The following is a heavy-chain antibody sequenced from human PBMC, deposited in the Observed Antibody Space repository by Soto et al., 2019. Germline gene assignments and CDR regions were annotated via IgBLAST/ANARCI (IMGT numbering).Heavy chain of an antibody. CDR2: IVPTLRIT. J-gene: IGHJ5*02. CDR1: GGTSTIYT. CDR3: ATDKYGAGRVGVHS. V-gene: IGHV1-69*08. Sequence: QVQLVQSGAEVKKPGASLRVSCETSGGTSTIYTITWVRQAPGQGLQWMGRIVPTLRITNYAQEFQGRLTITADSSTSPAHIELTSLTSDDTSVSYFATDKYGAGRVGVHSWGQGTLVTVSS. D-gene: IGHD1-26*01.